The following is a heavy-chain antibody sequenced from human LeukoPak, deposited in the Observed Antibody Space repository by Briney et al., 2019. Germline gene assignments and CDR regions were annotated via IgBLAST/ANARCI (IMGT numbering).Heavy chain of an antibody. Sequence: GASVKVSCKASGYTFTSYGISWVRQAPGQGLEWMGGIIPIFGTANYAQRFQGRVTITTDESTSTAYMELSSLRSEDTAVYYCARDDTYSGSYYALDYWGQGTLVTVSS. D-gene: IGHD1-26*01. CDR3: ARDDTYSGSYYALDY. CDR1: GYTFTSYG. CDR2: IIPIFGTA. J-gene: IGHJ4*02. V-gene: IGHV1-69*05.